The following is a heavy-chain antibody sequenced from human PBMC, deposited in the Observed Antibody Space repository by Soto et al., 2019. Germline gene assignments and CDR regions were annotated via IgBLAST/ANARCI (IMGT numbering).Heavy chain of an antibody. CDR2: IYYSGST. D-gene: IGHD3-3*01. CDR1: GGSISSGGYY. Sequence: SETLSLTCTVSGGSISSGGYYWSWIRQHPGKGLEWIGYIYYSGSTNYNPSLKSRVTISVDTSKNQFSLKLSSVTAADTAVYYCARLGITTYYDFWSGSSWFDPWGQGTLVTAPQ. V-gene: IGHV4-61*08. J-gene: IGHJ5*02. CDR3: ARLGITTYYDFWSGSSWFDP.